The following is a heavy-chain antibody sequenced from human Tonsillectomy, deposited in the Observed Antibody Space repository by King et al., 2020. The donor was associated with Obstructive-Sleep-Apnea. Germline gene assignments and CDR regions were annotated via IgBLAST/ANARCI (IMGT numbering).Heavy chain of an antibody. CDR3: AKDHMITFGGVIALFDY. V-gene: IGHV3-23*04. D-gene: IGHD3-16*02. CDR2: ISGSGGST. CDR1: GFTFSSYA. Sequence: VQLVESGGGLVQPGGSLRLSCAASGFTFSSYAMSWVRQAPGKGLEWVSAISGSGGSTYYADSVKGRFIISRDNSKNTLYLQMNSLRAEDTAVYYCAKDHMITFGGVIALFDYWGQGTLVTVSS. J-gene: IGHJ4*02.